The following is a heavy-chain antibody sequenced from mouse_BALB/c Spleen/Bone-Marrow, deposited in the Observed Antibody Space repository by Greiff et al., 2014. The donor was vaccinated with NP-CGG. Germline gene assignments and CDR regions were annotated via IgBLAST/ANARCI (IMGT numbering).Heavy chain of an antibody. CDR3: ARERYDCGDWYFDV. CDR1: GDIFTSYY. D-gene: IGHD2-4*01. Sequence: QVHVKQSGAEMVKPGASVKLSCKASGDIFTSYYMYWVKQRPGQGLEWIGGIYPNNSGTNFNEKFKSEATMTVDKSSSTAYIELSSLTAEDSAVYYCARERYDCGDWYFDVWGAGTTVTVSS. V-gene: IGHV1-53*01. CDR2: IYPNNSGT. J-gene: IGHJ1*01.